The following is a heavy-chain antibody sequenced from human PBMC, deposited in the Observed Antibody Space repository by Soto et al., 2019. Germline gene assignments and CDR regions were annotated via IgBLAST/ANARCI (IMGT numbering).Heavy chain of an antibody. CDR1: GFTFSSYG. J-gene: IGHJ4*02. CDR2: ISYDGSNK. Sequence: QVQLVESGGGVVQPGRSLRLSCAASGFTFSSYGMHWVRQAPGKGLEWVAVISYDGSNKYYADSVNGRFTISRDNSKNTQYLQMNRLGAEDTAVYYCAKDLRRYCGGACYLDHWGQGTLVTVSS. CDR3: AKDLRRYCGGACYLDH. V-gene: IGHV3-30*18. D-gene: IGHD2-21*02.